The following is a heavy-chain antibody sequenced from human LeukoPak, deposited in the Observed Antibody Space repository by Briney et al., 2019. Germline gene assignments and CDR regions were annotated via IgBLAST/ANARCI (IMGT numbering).Heavy chain of an antibody. CDR1: GFTVSSNY. J-gene: IGHJ4*02. CDR2: IYSGGNT. D-gene: IGHD3-22*01. V-gene: IGHV3-53*01. Sequence: GGSLRLSCAASGFTVSSNYMSWVGQAPGKGLEWVSVIYSGGNTYYADSVKGRFTISRDNSKNTLYFQMTSLRAEDTAVYYCARADYYDSSGYNDYWGQGTLVTVSS. CDR3: ARADYYDSSGYNDY.